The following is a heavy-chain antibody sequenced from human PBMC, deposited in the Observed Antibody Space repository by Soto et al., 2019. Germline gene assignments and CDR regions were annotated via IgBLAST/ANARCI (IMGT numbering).Heavy chain of an antibody. CDR1: GYSFTTYW. CDR2: INPGDSDI. V-gene: IGHV5-51*01. D-gene: IGHD4-4*01. Sequence: PGESLKISCKASGYSFTTYWIAWVRQMPGKGLEWMGIINPGDSDIRYSPSFQGQVTISADNSISTAYLQWSSLKASDTAMYYCARHEQFYYYYYGMDAWGQGTQVTVSS. J-gene: IGHJ6*02. CDR3: ARHEQFYYYYYGMDA.